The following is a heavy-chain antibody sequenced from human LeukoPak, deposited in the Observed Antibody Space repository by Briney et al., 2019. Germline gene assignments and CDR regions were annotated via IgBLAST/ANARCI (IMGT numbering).Heavy chain of an antibody. CDR2: ISGSGGST. CDR3: AKGASAYYDFWSGYFDC. D-gene: IGHD3-3*01. Sequence: PGGSLRLSCAASGFTFSSYAMSWVRQAPGKGLEWVSAISGSGGSTYYADSVKGRFTISRDNSKNTLYLQMNSLRAEDTAVYYCAKGASAYYDFWSGYFDCWGQGTLVTVSS. V-gene: IGHV3-23*01. CDR1: GFTFSSYA. J-gene: IGHJ4*02.